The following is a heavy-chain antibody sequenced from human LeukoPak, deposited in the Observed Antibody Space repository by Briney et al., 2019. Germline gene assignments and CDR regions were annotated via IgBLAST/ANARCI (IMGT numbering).Heavy chain of an antibody. CDR2: ISSSGSTI. V-gene: IGHV3-48*03. CDR3: MGAGRITMVRGVMNGMVV. CDR1: GFTFSSYE. J-gene: IGHJ6*04. Sequence: PGGSLRLSCAASGFTFSSYEMNWVRQAPGKGLEWVSYISSSGSTIYYADSVKGRFTISRDNAKKSLYLQMNSLRAEDTAVYYCMGAGRITMVRGVMNGMVVWGKGTTVTASS. D-gene: IGHD3-10*01.